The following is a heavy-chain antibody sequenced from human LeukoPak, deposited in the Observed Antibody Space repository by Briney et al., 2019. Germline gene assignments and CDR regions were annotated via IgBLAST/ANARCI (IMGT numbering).Heavy chain of an antibody. V-gene: IGHV3-74*01. CDR3: AKVIGGQSFSGWGDAFDI. CDR1: GFTFSSYW. J-gene: IGHJ3*02. CDR2: INSDGSST. Sequence: GGSLRLSCAASGFTFSSYWMHWVRQAPGKGLVWVSRINSDGSSTSYADSVKGRFTISRDNAKNTLYLQMNSLRAEDTAVYYCAKVIGGQSFSGWGDAFDIWGQGTMVTVSS. D-gene: IGHD6-19*01.